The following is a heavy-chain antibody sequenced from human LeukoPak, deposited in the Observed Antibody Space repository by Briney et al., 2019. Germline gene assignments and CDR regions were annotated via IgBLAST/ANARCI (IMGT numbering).Heavy chain of an antibody. CDR2: IRYDGSNK. V-gene: IGHV3-30*02. CDR1: GFTFSSYG. J-gene: IGHJ4*02. Sequence: GGSLRLSCAASGFTFSSYGMHWVRQAPGKGLEWVAFIRYDGSNKFYADSVKGRFTISRDNPRNTLYLQMNSLRAEDTAMYYCARRFDYWGQGTLVTVSS. CDR3: ARRFDY.